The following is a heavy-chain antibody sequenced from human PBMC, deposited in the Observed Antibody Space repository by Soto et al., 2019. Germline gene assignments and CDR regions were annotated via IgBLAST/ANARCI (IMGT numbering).Heavy chain of an antibody. CDR1: GGTFSSYI. CDR3: ANKNYDTSEYYCYGMAV. D-gene: IGHD3-22*01. J-gene: IGHJ6*02. Sequence: QVQLVQSGAEVKKPGSSVKVSCKASGGTFSSYIISWVRQAPGQGLEWMGRIIPILGIANHAQKFQGRVTTTAHQSASTDYMELSSLRSEDTAVYYCANKNYDTSEYYCYGMAVWGQGTAVSVSS. V-gene: IGHV1-69*02. CDR2: IIPILGIA.